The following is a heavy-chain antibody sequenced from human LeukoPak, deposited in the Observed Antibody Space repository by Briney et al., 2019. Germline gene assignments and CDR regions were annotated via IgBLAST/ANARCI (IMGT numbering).Heavy chain of an antibody. CDR2: TRNRANGYTT. Sequence: GGSLRLSCAASGFTFSDYYMDWVRQAPGKGLEWVGRTRNRANGYTTEYAASVEGRFTVSRDNSKYSLFLQMNGLKPEDTAVYFCARAFCYSGGTCYSDYNDYWGQGALVTVSS. CDR3: ARAFCYSGGTCYSDYNDY. J-gene: IGHJ4*02. CDR1: GFTFSDYY. D-gene: IGHD2-15*01. V-gene: IGHV3-72*01.